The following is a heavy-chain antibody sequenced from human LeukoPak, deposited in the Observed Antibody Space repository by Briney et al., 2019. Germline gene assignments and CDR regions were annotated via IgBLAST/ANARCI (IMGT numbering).Heavy chain of an antibody. Sequence: PGGSLRLSCAASGFTFSNYGMHWVRQAPGKGLEWVADLSYEGSNEYYAGSVKGRFSISRDNSKNTLYLQMNSLRAEDTAVYYCTKAVYYYDSRGAFDIWGQGTMVTVSS. V-gene: IGHV3-30*18. D-gene: IGHD3-22*01. CDR3: TKAVYYYDSRGAFDI. CDR1: GFTFSNYG. J-gene: IGHJ3*02. CDR2: LSYEGSNE.